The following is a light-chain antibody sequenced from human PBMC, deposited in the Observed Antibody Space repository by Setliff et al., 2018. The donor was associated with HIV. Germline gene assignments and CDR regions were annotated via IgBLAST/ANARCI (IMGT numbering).Light chain of an antibody. Sequence: DIVMTQSPDSLAVSLGERAAINCKSSQSVLYTSNNKNYLAWYQQKPRQPPKLLIYWASTRESGAPDRFSGSGSGTDFTLTISSLQAEDVAIYYCQQYYSTPRTFGQGTK. CDR3: QQYYSTPRT. CDR2: WAS. V-gene: IGKV4-1*01. J-gene: IGKJ1*01. CDR1: QSVLYTSNNKNY.